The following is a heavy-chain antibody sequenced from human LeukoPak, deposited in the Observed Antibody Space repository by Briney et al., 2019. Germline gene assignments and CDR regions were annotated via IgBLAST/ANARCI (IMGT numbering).Heavy chain of an antibody. J-gene: IGHJ4*02. CDR3: AKSPSSWKFDG. CDR2: INSDLTTT. V-gene: IGHV3-74*01. D-gene: IGHD6-13*01. CDR1: GFTFRNFW. Sequence: PGGSLRLSCAASGFTFRNFWMHWVRQAPGKGLVWVSRINSDLTTTTYADSVKGRFTISRDNSENMVYLQMNSLRAEDTAVYYCAKSPSSWKFDGWGQGTLVTVSS.